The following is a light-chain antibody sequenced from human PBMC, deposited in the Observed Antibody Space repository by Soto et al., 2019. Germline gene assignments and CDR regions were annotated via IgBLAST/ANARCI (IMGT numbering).Light chain of an antibody. CDR1: QTIVTY. J-gene: IGKJ1*01. Sequence: DIQMTQSPSSLAASVGDRVTITCRASQTIVTYLNWYQQKPGNAPKLLIYAASNLQNGVPSRFSGSGSGTDFTLTISSLQPEDFATYFCQQTSINPRTFGQGTKVDI. V-gene: IGKV1-39*01. CDR2: AAS. CDR3: QQTSINPRT.